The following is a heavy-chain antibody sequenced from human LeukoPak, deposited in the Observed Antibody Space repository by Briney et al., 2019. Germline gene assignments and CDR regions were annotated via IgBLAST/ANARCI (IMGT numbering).Heavy chain of an antibody. CDR2: IYYSGST. CDR3: ARERSYYGMDV. V-gene: IGHV4-59*01. J-gene: IGHJ6*02. CDR1: GGSISSYY. Sequence: SETLSLTCTVSGGSISSYYWSCIRQPPGKGLEWIGYIYYSGSTNYNPSLKSRVTISVDTSKNQFSLKLSSVTAADTAVYYCARERSYYGMDVWGQGTTVTVSS.